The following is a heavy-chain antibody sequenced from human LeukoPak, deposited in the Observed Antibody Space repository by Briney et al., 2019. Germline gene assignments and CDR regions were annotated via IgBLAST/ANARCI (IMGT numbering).Heavy chain of an antibody. V-gene: IGHV3-49*04. Sequence: GGSLRLSCTASGFTFGDYAMRWVRQAPGKGVEWVGFIRRKGYGSTTEYGAGVKGRFTRERDDYIRIAYLQMNSLKTEDTAVYYCTTLYYDFWSGYSPFDFWGQGTLVTVSS. J-gene: IGHJ4*02. D-gene: IGHD3-3*01. CDR1: GFTFGDYA. CDR2: IRRKGYGSTT. CDR3: TTLYYDFWSGYSPFDF.